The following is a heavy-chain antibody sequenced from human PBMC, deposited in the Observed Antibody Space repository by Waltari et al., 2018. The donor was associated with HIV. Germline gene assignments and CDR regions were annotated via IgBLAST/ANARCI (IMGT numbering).Heavy chain of an antibody. D-gene: IGHD2-2*01. Sequence: EVQLVESEGGLVQPGRSLRLSCTASGFTFGDDAMCWFRQAPGKGLEWVCFIRSKAYGGTTEYAASVKGRFTISRDDSKSIAYLQMNSLKTEDTAVYYCTRDLKVVPAAVYFDYWGQGTLVTVSS. V-gene: IGHV3-49*03. J-gene: IGHJ4*02. CDR3: TRDLKVVPAAVYFDY. CDR2: IRSKAYGGTT. CDR1: GFTFGDDA.